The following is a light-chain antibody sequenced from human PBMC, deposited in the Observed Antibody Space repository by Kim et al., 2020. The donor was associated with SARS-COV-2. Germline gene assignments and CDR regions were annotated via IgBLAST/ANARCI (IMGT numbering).Light chain of an antibody. J-gene: IGLJ2*01. CDR3: QAWDSSTVV. V-gene: IGLV3-1*01. CDR2: QHN. CDR1: KLGDKY. Sequence: SYELTQPPSVSVSPGQTASITCSGDKLGDKYACWYQQKPGQSPVLVIYQHNKRPSGFPERFSGSNSGNTATLTISGTQAMDEADYSCQAWDSSTVVFGGGTQLTVL.